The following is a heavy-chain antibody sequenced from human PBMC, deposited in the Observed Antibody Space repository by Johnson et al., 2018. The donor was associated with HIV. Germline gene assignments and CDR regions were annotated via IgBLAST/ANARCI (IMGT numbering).Heavy chain of an antibody. CDR1: GFTFSSYW. J-gene: IGHJ3*02. D-gene: IGHD6-13*01. CDR2: IKQDGSEK. V-gene: IGHV3-7*01. CDR3: ARSGGYPNAFDM. Sequence: VLLVESGGCVVQPGRSLRLSCAASGFTFSSYWMSWVRQAPGKGLEWVANIKQDGSEKYYVDSVKGRFTISRDNSKNSLFLQMNSLRVEDTAVYYCARSGGYPNAFDMWGQGTLVTVPA.